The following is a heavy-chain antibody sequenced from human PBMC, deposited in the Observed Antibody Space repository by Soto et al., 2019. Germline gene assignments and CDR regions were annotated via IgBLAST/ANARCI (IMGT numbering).Heavy chain of an antibody. V-gene: IGHV1-18*01. CDR2: VRGDNGHT. CDR1: GYTFTTHG. Sequence: QVQLVQSGAEVKKPGASVKVSCKASGYTFTTHGISWVRQVPGQGLEWRGWVRGDNGHTNYAQSLQGRVTMTTDTSKNTAYMELRSLRSDDTAVYYCARDLGYCRSGTCYREWFDPWGQGTLVTVSS. CDR3: ARDLGYCRSGTCYREWFDP. D-gene: IGHD2-15*01. J-gene: IGHJ5*02.